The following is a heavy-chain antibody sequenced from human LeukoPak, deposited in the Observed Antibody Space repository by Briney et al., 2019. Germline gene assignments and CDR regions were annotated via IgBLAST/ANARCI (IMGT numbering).Heavy chain of an antibody. CDR2: IYYSGTT. CDR1: GGSISSYY. Sequence: SETLSLTCTVSGGSISSYYWSWIRQPPGKGLKWIGYIYYSGTTDYNPSLKSRVTISVDTSKNQFSLKLSSVTAADTAVYYCAGGVYIAAAQYGYWGQGTLVTVSS. D-gene: IGHD6-13*01. CDR3: AGGVYIAAAQYGY. J-gene: IGHJ4*02. V-gene: IGHV4-59*01.